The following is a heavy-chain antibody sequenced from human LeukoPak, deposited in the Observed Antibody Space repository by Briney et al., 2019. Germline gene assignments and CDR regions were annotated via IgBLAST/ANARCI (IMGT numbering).Heavy chain of an antibody. CDR3: AKEYSGGYSDY. CDR2: IGYDGSNQ. J-gene: IGHJ4*02. D-gene: IGHD6-19*01. CDR1: GFTFSNYG. Sequence: GRSLRLSCAASGFTFSNYGMHWVRQGPGKGLEWVAVIGYDGSNQYYADSVKGRFTISRDNSRNTVYLQMNSLRAEDTAMYYCAKEYSGGYSDYWGQGTLVTVSS. V-gene: IGHV3-30*18.